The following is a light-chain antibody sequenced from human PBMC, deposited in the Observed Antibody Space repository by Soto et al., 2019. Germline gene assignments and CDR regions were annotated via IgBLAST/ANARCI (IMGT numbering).Light chain of an antibody. CDR1: SSNIGSNY. Sequence: QSVLTQPPSASGTPGQRVTISCSGSSSNIGSNYVYWYQQLPGTAPKLLIYRNNQRPSGVPDRFSGSKSGTSASLAISGLRSADEANYYCAAWDDSPSGVVFGGGTKLTVL. J-gene: IGLJ3*02. CDR3: AAWDDSPSGVV. CDR2: RNN. V-gene: IGLV1-47*01.